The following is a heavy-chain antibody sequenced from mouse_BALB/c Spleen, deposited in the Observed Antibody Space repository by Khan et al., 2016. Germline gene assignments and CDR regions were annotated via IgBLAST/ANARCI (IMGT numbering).Heavy chain of an antibody. CDR3: TRSMITRPFAY. D-gene: IGHD2-4*01. CDR2: INPSNGGT. Sequence: QVQLQQPGAELVKPGASVKLSCKASGYTFTSYYMYWVKQRPGQGLEWIGGINPSNGGTNFNEKFKSKATLTVDKSSSTAYMKLSSLTSEDSAVYYCTRSMITRPFAYWGQWTLVTASA. V-gene: IGHV1S81*02. CDR1: GYTFTSYY. J-gene: IGHJ3*01.